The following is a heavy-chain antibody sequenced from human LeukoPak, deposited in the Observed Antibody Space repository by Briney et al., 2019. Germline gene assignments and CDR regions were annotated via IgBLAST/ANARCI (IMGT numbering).Heavy chain of an antibody. Sequence: PSETLSLTCTVSGGSISSKSYYWSWIRQPAGKGLEWIGRIYTSGSTDYNPSLKSRVTISVETSKNQFSLKLSSVTAADTAVYYCARVKYRSSWYEGDWFDPWGQGTLVTVSS. V-gene: IGHV4-61*02. D-gene: IGHD6-13*01. J-gene: IGHJ5*02. CDR2: IYTSGST. CDR1: GGSISSKSYY. CDR3: ARVKYRSSWYEGDWFDP.